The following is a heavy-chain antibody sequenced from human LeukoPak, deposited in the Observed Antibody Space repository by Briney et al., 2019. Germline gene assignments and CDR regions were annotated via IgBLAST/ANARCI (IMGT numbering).Heavy chain of an antibody. V-gene: IGHV4-59*01. J-gene: IGHJ3*02. CDR2: IYYSGST. D-gene: IGHD3-3*01. CDR3: ARGTYHDFWSGYSDAFDI. CDR1: GGSISSYY. Sequence: SGTLSLTCTVSGGSISSYYWSWIRQPPGKGLEWIGYIYYSGSTNYNPSLKSRVTISVDTSKNQFSLKLSSVTAADTAVYYCARGTYHDFWSGYSDAFDIWGQGTMVTVSS.